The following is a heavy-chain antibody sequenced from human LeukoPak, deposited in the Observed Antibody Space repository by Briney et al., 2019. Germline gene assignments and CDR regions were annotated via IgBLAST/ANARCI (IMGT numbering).Heavy chain of an antibody. CDR3: VRERFHGSGAPKFDF. D-gene: IGHD3-10*01. V-gene: IGHV3-23*01. CDR2: ISGSGGNT. CDR1: GFTFSSYA. J-gene: IGHJ4*02. Sequence: GGSLRLSCAASGFTFSSYAMTWVRQAPGKGLEWVSGISGSGGNTYYADSVRGRLSISRDNSKNTLYLQVNSLRAEDTAVYYCVRERFHGSGAPKFDFWGQGTLVTVSS.